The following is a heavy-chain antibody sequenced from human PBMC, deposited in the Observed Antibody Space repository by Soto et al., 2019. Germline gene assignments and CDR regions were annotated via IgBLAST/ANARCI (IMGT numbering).Heavy chain of an antibody. CDR3: ARGDLAMGASADAFDI. CDR2: ISAYNGNT. CDR1: GYTFTSYG. Sequence: ASLKVSCKTSGYTFTSYGISWVRQAPGQGLEWMGWISAYNGNTNYAQKLQGRVTMTTDTSTSTAYMELRSLRSDDTAVYYCARGDLAMGASADAFDISGQGTMVTVSS. J-gene: IGHJ3*02. D-gene: IGHD1-26*01. V-gene: IGHV1-18*01.